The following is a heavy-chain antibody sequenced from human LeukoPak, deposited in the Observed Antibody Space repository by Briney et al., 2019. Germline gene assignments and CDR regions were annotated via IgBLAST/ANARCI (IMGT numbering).Heavy chain of an antibody. CDR1: GYTVTGYY. D-gene: IGHD4-23*01. Sequence: ASVKVSCKASGYTVTGYYMHWVRQAPGQRLEWMGWINPNSGGTNYAQKFQGRVTMTRDTSITTAYLELSSLRSDDTAVYYCAGGDDYGGNSIFYWGQGTLVTVSS. V-gene: IGHV1-2*02. J-gene: IGHJ4*02. CDR2: INPNSGGT. CDR3: AGGDDYGGNSIFY.